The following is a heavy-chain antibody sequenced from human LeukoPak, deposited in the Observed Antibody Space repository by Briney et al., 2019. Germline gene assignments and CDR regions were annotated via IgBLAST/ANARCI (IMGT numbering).Heavy chain of an antibody. CDR1: GYTFTSYD. Sequence: ASVKVSCKASGYTFTSYDINWVRQATGQGLEWMGWMNPNSGNTGYAQKFQGRVTMTRNTSISTAYMELSSLRSEDTAVYYCATPSYCGGDCYRYWYFDLWGRGTLVTVSS. V-gene: IGHV1-8*01. J-gene: IGHJ2*01. CDR2: MNPNSGNT. CDR3: ATPSYCGGDCYRYWYFDL. D-gene: IGHD2-21*02.